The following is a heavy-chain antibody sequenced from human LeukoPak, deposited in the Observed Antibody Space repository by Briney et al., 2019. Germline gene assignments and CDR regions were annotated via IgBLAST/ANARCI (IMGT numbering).Heavy chain of an antibody. D-gene: IGHD1-7*01. CDR2: IYTSGST. J-gene: IGHJ4*02. V-gene: IGHV4-4*09. Sequence: SETLSLTCTVSGGSISSYYWSWIRQPPGKGLKWIGYIYTSGSTNYNPSLKSRVTISVDTSKNQFSLKLSSVTAADTAVYYCASTNWNYAIDYWGQGTLVTVSS. CDR1: GGSISSYY. CDR3: ASTNWNYAIDY.